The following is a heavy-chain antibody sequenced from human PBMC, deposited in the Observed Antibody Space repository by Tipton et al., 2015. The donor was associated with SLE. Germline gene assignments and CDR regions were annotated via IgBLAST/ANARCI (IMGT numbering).Heavy chain of an antibody. V-gene: IGHV3-23*01. Sequence: SLRLSCAASGFNLSTYALRWVRQAPGKGLEWVSVISYFGGSTYYADSAKGRFTISRDNSKNTLYLQMNSLRAEDTAVYYCAKVVAAAWGGFDCWGQGTLVTVSS. CDR1: GFNLSTYA. CDR3: AKVVAAAWGGFDC. CDR2: ISYFGGST. J-gene: IGHJ4*02. D-gene: IGHD6-13*01.